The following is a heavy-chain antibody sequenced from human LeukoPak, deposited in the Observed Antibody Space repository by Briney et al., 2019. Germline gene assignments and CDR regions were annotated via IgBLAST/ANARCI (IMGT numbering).Heavy chain of an antibody. J-gene: IGHJ4*02. CDR1: GGSISSGGYY. CDR2: IYYSGST. D-gene: IGHD4-23*01. Sequence: SETLSLTCTVSGGSISSGGYYWSWIRQHPGKGLEWIGYIYYSGSTYYNPSLKSRVTISVDTSKNQFSLKLSSVTAADTAVYYCARGVTVVNFDFWGQGTLVTVSS. V-gene: IGHV4-31*03. CDR3: ARGVTVVNFDF.